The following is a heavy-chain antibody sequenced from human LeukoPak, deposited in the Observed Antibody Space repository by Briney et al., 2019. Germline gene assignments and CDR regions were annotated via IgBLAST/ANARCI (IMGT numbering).Heavy chain of an antibody. D-gene: IGHD6-13*01. CDR2: IYYSGST. V-gene: IGHV4-30-4*08. Sequence: SQTLSLTCTVSGGSISSGDYYWSWIRQPPGKGLEGIGYIYYSGSTYYNPSLKIRVTISVDTPKNHFSLKLSSVPHADTAVYYCARKISIEAAAAGTAEYFQHWGQGTLVTVSS. J-gene: IGHJ1*01. CDR3: ARKISIEAAAAGTAEYFQH. CDR1: GGSISSGDYY.